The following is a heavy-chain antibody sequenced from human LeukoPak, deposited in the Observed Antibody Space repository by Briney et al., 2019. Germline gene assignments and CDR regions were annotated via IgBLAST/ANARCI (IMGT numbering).Heavy chain of an antibody. V-gene: IGHV4-34*01. CDR3: ARGGRYDSSGSTYYFDY. D-gene: IGHD3-22*01. Sequence: ASETPSLTCAVYGGSFSGYYWSWIRQPPGKGLEWIGEINHSGSTNYNPSLKSRVTISVDTSKNQFSLKLSSVTAADTAVYYCARGGRYDSSGSTYYFDYWGQGTLVTVSS. CDR2: INHSGST. CDR1: GGSFSGYY. J-gene: IGHJ4*02.